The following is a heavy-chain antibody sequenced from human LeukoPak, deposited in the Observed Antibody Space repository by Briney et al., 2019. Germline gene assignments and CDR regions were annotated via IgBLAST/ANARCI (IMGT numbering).Heavy chain of an antibody. CDR2: FFHSGNT. CDR1: GYSISSGYY. J-gene: IGHJ3*01. Sequence: SETLSLTCTVSGYSISSGYYWGWIRQPPGKGLEWSGSFFHSGNTYYNPSLKSRVTISVDTSKNQFSLKVTSVTAADTAVYYCARHYCSSTSCYVGLWGQGTMVTVSS. V-gene: IGHV4-38-2*02. CDR3: ARHYCSSTSCYVGL. D-gene: IGHD2-2*01.